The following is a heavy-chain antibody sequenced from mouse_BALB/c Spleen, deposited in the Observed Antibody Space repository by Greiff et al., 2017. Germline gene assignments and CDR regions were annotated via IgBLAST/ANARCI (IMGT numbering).Heavy chain of an antibody. J-gene: IGHJ3*01. CDR2: INPDSSTI. D-gene: IGHD1-1*01. V-gene: IGHV4-1*02. CDR3: ARQSTLYYYGSSPAWFAY. Sequence: EVKLLESGGGLVQPGGSLKLSCAASGFDFSRYWMSWVRQAPGKGLEWIGEINPDSSTINYTPSLKDKFIISRDNAKNTLYLQMSKVRSEDTALYYCARQSTLYYYGSSPAWFAYWGQGTLVTVSA. CDR1: GFDFSRYW.